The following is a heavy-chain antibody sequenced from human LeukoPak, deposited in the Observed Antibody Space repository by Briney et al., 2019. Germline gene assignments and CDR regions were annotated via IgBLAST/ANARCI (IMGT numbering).Heavy chain of an antibody. V-gene: IGHV2-5*02. CDR3: AHRRKFYDILTGYSQYYFDY. D-gene: IGHD3-9*01. CDR1: GFSLRTSGVG. CDR2: IYWDDDK. Sequence: SGPTLVNPTQTLTLTCTFSGFSLRTSGVGVGWIRQPPGKALEWLALIYWDDDKRYSPSLKSRLTITKDTSKNQVVLTMTNMDPVDTATYYCAHRRKFYDILTGYSQYYFDYWGQGTLVTVSS. J-gene: IGHJ4*02.